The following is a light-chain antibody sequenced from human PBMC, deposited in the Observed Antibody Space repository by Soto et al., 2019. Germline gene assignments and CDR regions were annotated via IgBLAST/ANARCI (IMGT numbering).Light chain of an antibody. V-gene: IGKV3-20*01. Sequence: IVMAQSAATLSVSPGERATLSCRASQSVSNNLAWYQQKPGQAPRLPIYGASSRATGIPDRFSGSGSGTDFTLTISRLEPEDFAVYYCQQYGSSGITFGQGTRLEIK. CDR2: GAS. CDR1: QSVSNN. CDR3: QQYGSSGIT. J-gene: IGKJ5*01.